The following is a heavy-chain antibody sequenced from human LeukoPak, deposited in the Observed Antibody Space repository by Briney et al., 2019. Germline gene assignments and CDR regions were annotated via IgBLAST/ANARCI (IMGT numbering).Heavy chain of an antibody. J-gene: IGHJ2*01. Sequence: SETLSLTCTVSGDSIGNYYWNWIRQPPGRGLEWIGYIYYSGSTNYNPSLKSRVTISVDTSKNQFSLKLSSVTAADTAVYYCATLHSTYYYDSSGYSPGYFDLWGRGTLVTVSS. CDR3: ATLHSTYYYDSSGYSPGYFDL. CDR2: IYYSGST. V-gene: IGHV4-59*08. D-gene: IGHD3-22*01. CDR1: GDSIGNYY.